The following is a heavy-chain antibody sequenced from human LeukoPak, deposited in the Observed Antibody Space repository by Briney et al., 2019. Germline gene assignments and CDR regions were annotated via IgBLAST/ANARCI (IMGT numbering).Heavy chain of an antibody. V-gene: IGHV4-39*01. CDR3: ARHYKSSHYYMDV. J-gene: IGHJ6*03. Sequence: SETLSLTCTVSGGSISSSSYYWGWIRQPPGKGLEWIGSIYYSGCTYYNPSLKSRVTISVDTSKNQFSLKLSSVTAADTAVYYCARHYKSSHYYMDVWGKGTTVTVSS. CDR1: GGSISSSSYY. CDR2: IYYSGCT. D-gene: IGHD1-1*01.